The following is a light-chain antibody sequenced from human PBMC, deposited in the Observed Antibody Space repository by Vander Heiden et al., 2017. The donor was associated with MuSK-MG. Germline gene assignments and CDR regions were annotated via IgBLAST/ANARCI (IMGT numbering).Light chain of an antibody. J-gene: IGKJ2*01. Sequence: DIQLTQSPSSLSAFVGDRVTINCRASQSIVSFLNWYQQKPGKAPALLISGASNLRSGVPSRFSGRRSGTDFTLTISTLQPEDSATYYCQQCDTFPHTFGQGTRLEIK. CDR1: QSIVSF. CDR3: QQCDTFPHT. CDR2: GAS. V-gene: IGKV1-39*01.